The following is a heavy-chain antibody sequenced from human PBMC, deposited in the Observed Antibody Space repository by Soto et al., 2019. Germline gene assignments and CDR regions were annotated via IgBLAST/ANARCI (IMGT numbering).Heavy chain of an antibody. CDR2: VDGSGGDT. Sequence: GGSLRLACAASGFTFSSHAMGWLRQAPGTGPEWVAFVDGSGGDTSYTDSVKGRFIVSRDNSDNSLFLHMNSLRAEDTGRYFCAKEFFAAAYAATSAFDLWGQRTLVTVSS. J-gene: IGHJ4*02. V-gene: IGHV3-23*01. D-gene: IGHD2-8*01. CDR1: GFTFSSHA. CDR3: AKEFFAAAYAATSAFDL.